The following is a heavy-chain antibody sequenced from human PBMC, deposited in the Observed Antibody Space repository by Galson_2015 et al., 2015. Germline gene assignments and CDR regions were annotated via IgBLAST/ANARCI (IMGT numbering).Heavy chain of an antibody. CDR2: IIPIFGTA. CDR3: ARDDPLYCSSTSCYGGEDNWFDP. Sequence: VKVSCQASGGTFSSYAISWVRQAPGQGLEWMGGIIPIFGTANYAQKFQGRVTITADESTSTAYMELSSLRSEDTAVYYCARDDPLYCSSTSCYGGEDNWFDPWGQGTLVTVSS. J-gene: IGHJ5*02. CDR1: GGTFSSYA. V-gene: IGHV1-69*01. D-gene: IGHD2-2*01.